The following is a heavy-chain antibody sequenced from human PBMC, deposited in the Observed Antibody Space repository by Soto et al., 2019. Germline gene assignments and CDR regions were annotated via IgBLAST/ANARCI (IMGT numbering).Heavy chain of an antibody. J-gene: IGHJ4*02. V-gene: IGHV3-7*01. D-gene: IGHD4-17*01. CDR3: SRRDYGDS. CDR1: GFTFSSYW. CDR2: VKQDGSEK. Sequence: EVQLVESGGDLVQPGGSLRLSCAASGFTFSSYWMNWVRQAPGKGLEWVANVKQDGSEKYYVDSVKGRFTISRDNAKNLLSLQMNSLRAEDAAVYYCSRRDYGDSWGQGTLVTVSS.